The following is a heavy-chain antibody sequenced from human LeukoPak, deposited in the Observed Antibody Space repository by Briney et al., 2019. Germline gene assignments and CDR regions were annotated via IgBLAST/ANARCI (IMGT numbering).Heavy chain of an antibody. Sequence: SETLSLTCTVSGGSISSSSYYWGWIRQPPGKGLEWIGSIYYSGSTYYNPSLKSRVTISVDTSKNQFSLKLSSVTAADTAVYYCARVRITMVRGVDYWGQGTLVTVSS. CDR3: ARVRITMVRGVDY. CDR1: GGSISSSSYY. CDR2: IYYSGST. J-gene: IGHJ4*02. V-gene: IGHV4-39*07. D-gene: IGHD3-10*01.